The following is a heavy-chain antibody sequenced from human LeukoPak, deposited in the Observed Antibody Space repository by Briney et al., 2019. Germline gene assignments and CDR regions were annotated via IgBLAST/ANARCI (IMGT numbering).Heavy chain of an antibody. CDR3: ATMVRAVSPYYGTDV. J-gene: IGHJ6*02. CDR2: IYHSGIT. Sequence: SETLSLTCTVSGGSISSSTSYYWGWVRQPPGEGLDWIGSIYHSGITYYTPSLKSRVSISADTSKNQFSLRLSSVTVADTAVYYCATMVRAVSPYYGTDVWGQGTTVTVPS. V-gene: IGHV4-39*01. D-gene: IGHD3-10*01. CDR1: GGSISSSTSYY.